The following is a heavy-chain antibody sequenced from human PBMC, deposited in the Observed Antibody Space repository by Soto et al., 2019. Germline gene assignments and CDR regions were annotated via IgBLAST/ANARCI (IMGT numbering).Heavy chain of an antibody. CDR1: GFSLSNARMG. V-gene: IGHV2-26*01. CDR2: IFSNDEK. Sequence: QVTLKESGPVLVKPTETLTLTCTVSGFSLSNARMGVSWIRQPPGTALEWLAHIFSNDEKSYSTSLKSRLTISKDTSNSQVVLTMTNMDPVDTATYYCARILKVRGVIIPNWFDPCGQGTLVTVSS. CDR3: ARILKVRGVIIPNWFDP. D-gene: IGHD3-10*01. J-gene: IGHJ5*02.